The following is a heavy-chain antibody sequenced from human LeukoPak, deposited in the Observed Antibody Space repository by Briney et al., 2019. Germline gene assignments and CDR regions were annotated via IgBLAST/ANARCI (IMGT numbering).Heavy chain of an antibody. Sequence: GGSLRLSCAASGFSFTSYGMHWVRQAPGKGLEWVAVISYDGSNKYYADSVKGRFTISRDNSKNTLYLQMNSLRAEDTAVYYCAKASRYLGSGSYYRDAFDIWGQATMVTVSS. CDR3: AKASRYLGSGSYYRDAFDI. V-gene: IGHV3-30*18. CDR2: ISYDGSNK. D-gene: IGHD3-10*02. J-gene: IGHJ3*02. CDR1: GFSFTSYG.